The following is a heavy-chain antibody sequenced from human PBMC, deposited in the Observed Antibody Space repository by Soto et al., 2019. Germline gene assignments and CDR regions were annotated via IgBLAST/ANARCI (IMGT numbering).Heavy chain of an antibody. CDR2: ISYDGSNK. CDR3: ARDRGVGTGYYYYYYGMDV. J-gene: IGHJ6*02. V-gene: IGHV3-30-3*01. Sequence: QVQLVESGGGVVQPGRSLRLSCAASGFTFSSYAMHWVRQAPGKGLEWVAVISYDGSNKYYADSVKGRFTISRDNSKNTLYLQMNSLRAEGTAVYYCARDRGVGTGYYYYYYGMDVWGQGTTVTVSS. D-gene: IGHD3-10*01. CDR1: GFTFSSYA.